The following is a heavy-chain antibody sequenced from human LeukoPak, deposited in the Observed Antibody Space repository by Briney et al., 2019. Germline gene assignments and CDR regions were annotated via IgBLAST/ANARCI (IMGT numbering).Heavy chain of an antibody. Sequence: ASVNASCKASGYTFTSYGISWVRQAPGHGLEWMGWISAYNGNTNYAQKLQGRVTMTTDTSTSTAYMELGSLRSDDTAVYYCARAGTVVAALDYWGQGTLVTVSS. V-gene: IGHV1-18*01. CDR1: GYTFTSYG. CDR3: ARAGTVVAALDY. CDR2: ISAYNGNT. J-gene: IGHJ4*02. D-gene: IGHD2-15*01.